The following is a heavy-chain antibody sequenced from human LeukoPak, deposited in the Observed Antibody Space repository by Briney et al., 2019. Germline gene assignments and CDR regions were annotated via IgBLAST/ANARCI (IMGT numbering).Heavy chain of an antibody. V-gene: IGHV3-30*04. CDR1: GFTFSSYA. Sequence: PGRSLRLSCTASGFTFSSYAMHWVRQAPGKGLEWVAVISYDGRNKYYADSVKGRFTISRDNSKNTLYLQMNSLRAEDTAVYYCARGRIVGATRPVPFDYWGQGTLVTVSS. J-gene: IGHJ4*02. CDR3: ARGRIVGATRPVPFDY. D-gene: IGHD1-26*01. CDR2: ISYDGRNK.